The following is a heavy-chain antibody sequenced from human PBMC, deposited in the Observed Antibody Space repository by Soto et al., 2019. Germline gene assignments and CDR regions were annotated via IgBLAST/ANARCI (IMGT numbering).Heavy chain of an antibody. CDR1: GFSLSTSGVG. D-gene: IGHD4-17*01. Sequence: QITLKESGPTLVKPTQTLTLTCTFSGFSLSTSGVGVGWIRQPPGKALEWLALIYWDDDKRYSPSLKSRLTXSKDTSKNQVVLTMTNMDPVDTATYYCARRSYGDWIWGQGTLVTVSS. CDR3: ARRSYGDWI. CDR2: IYWDDDK. V-gene: IGHV2-5*02. J-gene: IGHJ4*02.